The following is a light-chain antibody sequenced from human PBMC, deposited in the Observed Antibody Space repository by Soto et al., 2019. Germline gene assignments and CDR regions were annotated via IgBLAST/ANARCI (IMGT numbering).Light chain of an antibody. CDR2: GTS. V-gene: IGKV3-20*01. CDR3: QQYGSSPRT. J-gene: IGKJ1*01. Sequence: EIVLTQSPGTLSLSPGERATLSCRASQNVGSRSLAWYQQKPGQAPRLLIYGTSNRATGIPDRFSCSGSGTDFSLTISSLEPGDLAGYYCQQYGSSPRTFGQGTKVEIK. CDR1: QNVGSRS.